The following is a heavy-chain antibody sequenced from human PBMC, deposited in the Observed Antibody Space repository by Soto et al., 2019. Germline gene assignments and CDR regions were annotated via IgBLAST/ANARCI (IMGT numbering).Heavy chain of an antibody. V-gene: IGHV1-46*01. D-gene: IGHD6-13*01. J-gene: IGHJ4*02. Sequence: VKVSCKASGYTFTSYYMHWVRQAPGQGLEWMGIINPSGGSTSYAQKFQGRVTMTRDTSTSTVYMELSSLRSEDTAVYYCARDPSAAAGTSYFDYWGQGTLVTVS. CDR1: GYTFTSYY. CDR2: INPSGGST. CDR3: ARDPSAAAGTSYFDY.